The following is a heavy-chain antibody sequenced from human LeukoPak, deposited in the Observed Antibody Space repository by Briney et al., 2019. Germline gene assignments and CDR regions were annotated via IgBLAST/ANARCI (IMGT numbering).Heavy chain of an antibody. D-gene: IGHD3-10*02. V-gene: IGHV3-23*01. Sequence: GGSLRLSCAASGFTFSSYAMSWVRQAPGKGLEWVSAISGSGGSTYYADSVKGRFTISRDNSKNTLYLQMNSLRTEDTAVFYCARGLVPGYDYVAYFDYWGQGTLVTVSS. CDR3: ARGLVPGYDYVAYFDY. J-gene: IGHJ4*02. CDR2: ISGSGGST. CDR1: GFTFSSYA.